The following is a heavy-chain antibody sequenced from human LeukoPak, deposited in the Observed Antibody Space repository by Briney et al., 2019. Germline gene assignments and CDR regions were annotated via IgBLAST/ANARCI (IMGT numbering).Heavy chain of an antibody. V-gene: IGHV1-2*02. CDR1: GYTFTGYY. D-gene: IGHD3-10*01. J-gene: IGHJ5*02. CDR2: INPNSGGT. CDR3: ARGYLLWFGELLPPGGFDP. Sequence: ASVTVSCKASGYTFTGYYMHWVRQAPGQGLEWMGWINPNSGGTNYAQKFQGRVTMTRNTSISTAYMELSSLRSEDTAVYYCARGYLLWFGELLPPGGFDPWGQGTLVTVSS.